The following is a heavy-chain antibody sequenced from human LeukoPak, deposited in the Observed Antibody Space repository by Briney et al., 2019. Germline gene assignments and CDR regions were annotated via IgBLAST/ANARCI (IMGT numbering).Heavy chain of an antibody. CDR1: GGSISSCGYY. J-gene: IGHJ6*02. V-gene: IGHV4-31*03. D-gene: IGHD2-2*01. CDR3: ARGPLGYCSSTSCYDGYYYYGMDV. CDR2: IYYNGST. Sequence: SETLSLTCTVSGGSISSCGYYWSWIRQHPGKGLEWIGYIYYNGSTYYNPSLKSRVTISVDTSKNQFSLKLSSVTAADTAVYYCARGPLGYCSSTSCYDGYYYYGMDVWGQGTTVTVSS.